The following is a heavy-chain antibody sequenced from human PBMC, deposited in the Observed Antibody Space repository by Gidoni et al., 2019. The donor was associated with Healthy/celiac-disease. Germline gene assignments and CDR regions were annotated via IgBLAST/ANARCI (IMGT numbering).Heavy chain of an antibody. J-gene: IGHJ4*02. CDR1: GGTFSSYT. CDR3: AREGIAAAGTLDY. D-gene: IGHD6-13*01. CDR2: IIPILGIA. V-gene: IGHV1-69*08. Sequence: QVQLVQSGAEVKKPGYSVKVSCKASGGTFSSYTISWVRKAPGQGLEWMGRIIPILGIANYAKKFQGRVTITADKSTSTAYMELSSLRSEDTAVYYCAREGIAAAGTLDYWGQGTLVTVSS.